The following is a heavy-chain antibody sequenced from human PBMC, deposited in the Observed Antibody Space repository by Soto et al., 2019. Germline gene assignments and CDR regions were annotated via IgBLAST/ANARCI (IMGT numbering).Heavy chain of an antibody. D-gene: IGHD3-3*01. CDR1: GYTFTSYA. CDR3: ARDIYDFWSGYLEGTGLRATTYYYYYYMDV. J-gene: IGHJ6*03. Sequence: ASVKVSCKASGYTFTSYAMHWVRQAPGQRLEWMGWINAGNGNTKYSQKFQGRVTITRDTSASTAYMELSSLRSEDTAVYYCARDIYDFWSGYLEGTGLRATTYYYYYYMDVWGKGTTVTVSS. CDR2: INAGNGNT. V-gene: IGHV1-3*01.